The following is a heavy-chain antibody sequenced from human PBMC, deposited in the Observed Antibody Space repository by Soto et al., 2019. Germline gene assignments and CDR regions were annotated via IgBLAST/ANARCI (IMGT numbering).Heavy chain of an antibody. D-gene: IGHD3-10*01. Sequence: PSETLSLTCAVYGGSFSGYYWSWIRQPPGKGLEWIGEINHSGSTNNNPSLKSRVSISVGTSNNQFSLKLSSVTAADTAVYYCARGRGDGYNQHWYFDLWGRGTLVT. CDR2: INHSGST. V-gene: IGHV4-34*01. CDR1: GGSFSGYY. J-gene: IGHJ2*01. CDR3: ARGRGDGYNQHWYFDL.